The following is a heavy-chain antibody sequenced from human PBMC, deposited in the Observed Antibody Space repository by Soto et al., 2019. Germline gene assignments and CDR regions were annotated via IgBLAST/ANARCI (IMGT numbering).Heavy chain of an antibody. D-gene: IGHD2-2*01. V-gene: IGHV3-23*01. CDR2: ISGSGGST. CDR1: GFTFSSYA. J-gene: IGHJ4*02. CDR3: TRGPRPSSIGTGAV. Sequence: PGGSLRLSCAASGFTFSSYAMSWVRQAPGKGLEWVSAISGSGGSTYYADSVKGRFTISRDNSKNTLYLQMNSLRAEDTAVYYCTRGPRPSSIGTGAVWGRGALVTVSS.